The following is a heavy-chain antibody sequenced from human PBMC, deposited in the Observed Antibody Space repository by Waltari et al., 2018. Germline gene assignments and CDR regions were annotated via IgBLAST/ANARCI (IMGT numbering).Heavy chain of an antibody. Sequence: EAQQVESGGDLVQPGGSLRHSCVVSEFTLSNYWMSWVRQAPGKGLEWVANINKDGTETYYVDSVRGRFTISKDDAKNSVYLQMNSLKVEDTAVYYCIRDYGSPYWGQGTLVTVSS. CDR3: IRDYGSPY. D-gene: IGHD6-19*01. J-gene: IGHJ4*02. CDR1: EFTLSNYW. CDR2: INKDGTET. V-gene: IGHV3-7*03.